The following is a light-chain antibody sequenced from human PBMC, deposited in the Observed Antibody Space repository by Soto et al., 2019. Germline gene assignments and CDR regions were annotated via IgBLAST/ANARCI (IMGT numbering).Light chain of an antibody. CDR3: QQGQTLPFT. Sequence: IQMTQSPSSVSASVGDTVTLSCQTSHGVSGWLAWYQQKPGKAPTLLIYTVSNLQSGVPSRFSGSGSGTDFTLTISNLQLEDFATYYCQQGQTLPFTVGRGTKVEFK. CDR1: HGVSGW. V-gene: IGKV1-12*01. CDR2: TVS. J-gene: IGKJ3*01.